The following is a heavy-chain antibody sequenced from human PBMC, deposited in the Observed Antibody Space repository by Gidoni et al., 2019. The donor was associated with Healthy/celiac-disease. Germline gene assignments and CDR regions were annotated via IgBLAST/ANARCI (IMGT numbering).Heavy chain of an antibody. D-gene: IGHD6-19*01. CDR3: ARDLSSGGFD. Sequence: EVQLVESGGGLVQPGGSLRPPCAASGFTFSSHWMRWVRQVPGKGLEWVANIKQDGGEKYYVDSVKGRFTISRDNAKNSLYLQMDSLRVEDTAVYYCARDLSSGGFDWGQGTLVTVSS. J-gene: IGHJ4*02. CDR2: IKQDGGEK. V-gene: IGHV3-7*03. CDR1: GFTFSSHW.